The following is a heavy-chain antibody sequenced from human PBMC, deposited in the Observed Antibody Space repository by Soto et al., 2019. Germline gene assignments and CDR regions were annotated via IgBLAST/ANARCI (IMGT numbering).Heavy chain of an antibody. CDR2: ISGSGGST. V-gene: IGHV3-23*01. D-gene: IGHD2-15*01. CDR3: AKDLGGAYCSGGSCYFDY. CDR1: GFTFSSYA. Sequence: EVQLLESGGGLVQPGGSLRLSCAASGFTFSSYAMSWVRQAPGKGLEWVSAISGSGGSTYYADSVKGRFTISRDNSKNRLYLKLTGLRAEDRAVYYCAKDLGGAYCSGGSCYFDYWGQGTLVTVSS. J-gene: IGHJ4*02.